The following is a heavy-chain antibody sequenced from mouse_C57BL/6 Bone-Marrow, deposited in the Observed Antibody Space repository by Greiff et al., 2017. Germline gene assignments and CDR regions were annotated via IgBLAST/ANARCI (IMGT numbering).Heavy chain of an antibody. CDR3: ARWPRVTYYALDY. Sequence: QVQLQQPGAELVKPGASVKMSCKASGYTFTSYWITWVKQRPGQGLEWIGDIYPGSGSTNYNEKFKSKATLTVDTSSSTAYMQLSSLTSEDSAVYYCARWPRVTYYALDYWGQGTSVTVSS. D-gene: IGHD2-12*01. CDR1: GYTFTSYW. CDR2: IYPGSGST. V-gene: IGHV1-55*01. J-gene: IGHJ4*01.